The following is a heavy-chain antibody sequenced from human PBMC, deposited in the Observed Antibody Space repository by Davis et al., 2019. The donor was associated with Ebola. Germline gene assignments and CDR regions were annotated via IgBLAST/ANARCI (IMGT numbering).Heavy chain of an antibody. CDR2: MNPKSGNT. CDR1: GYIFTSYD. D-gene: IGHD1-26*01. V-gene: IGHV1-8*01. CDR3: ATARRYSGSYFIDY. J-gene: IGHJ4*02. Sequence: AASVKVSCKASGYIFTSYDINLVRQATGQGLEWMGWMNPKSGNTGYAQKFQGRITMTRNTSISTAYMELSSLKSEDTAAYYCATARRYSGSYFIDYWGQGTLVTVSS.